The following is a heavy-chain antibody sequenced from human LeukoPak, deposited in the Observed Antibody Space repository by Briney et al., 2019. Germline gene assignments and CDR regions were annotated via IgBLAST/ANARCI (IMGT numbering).Heavy chain of an antibody. D-gene: IGHD3-22*01. CDR2: IYPGDSDT. V-gene: IGHV5-51*01. Sequence: GESLKISCKGSGDSFTSYWIGWVRQMPGKGLEWMGIIYPGDSDTRYSPSFQGQVTISADKSISTAYLQWSSLKASDTAMYYCARGGYYYDSSGYYRLDYWGQGTLVTVSS. J-gene: IGHJ4*02. CDR3: ARGGYYYDSSGYYRLDY. CDR1: GDSFTSYW.